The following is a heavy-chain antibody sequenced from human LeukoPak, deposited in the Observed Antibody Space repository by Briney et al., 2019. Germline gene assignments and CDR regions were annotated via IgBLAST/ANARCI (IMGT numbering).Heavy chain of an antibody. Sequence: GGSLRLSCAASGFTFSSYAMHWVRQAPGKGLEWVAVISYDGSNKYYADSVKGRFTISRDNSKNTLYLQMNSLRAEDTAVYYCARLGGAYFGVVIPPDYWGQGTLVTVSS. D-gene: IGHD3-3*01. V-gene: IGHV3-30*04. CDR3: ARLGGAYFGVVIPPDY. CDR1: GFTFSSYA. CDR2: ISYDGSNK. J-gene: IGHJ4*02.